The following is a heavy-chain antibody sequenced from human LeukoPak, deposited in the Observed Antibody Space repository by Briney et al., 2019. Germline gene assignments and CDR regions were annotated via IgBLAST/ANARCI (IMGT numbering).Heavy chain of an antibody. CDR2: IRYDGSKK. Sequence: GGSLRLSCVASGFTFSSYGMHWVRQAPGKGLEWVAFIRYDGSKKFHADSVKGRFTISRDNSKNTLHLQMNSLRAEDTAVYYCAKGGPTDYWGQGTLVTVSS. CDR3: AKGGPTDY. J-gene: IGHJ4*02. CDR1: GFTFSSYG. V-gene: IGHV3-30*02.